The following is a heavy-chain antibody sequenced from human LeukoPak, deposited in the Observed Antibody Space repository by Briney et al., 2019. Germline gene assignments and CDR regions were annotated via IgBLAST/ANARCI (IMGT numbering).Heavy chain of an antibody. CDR3: AKDLQDIVVVPAAIFDP. J-gene: IGHJ5*02. D-gene: IGHD2-2*01. V-gene: IGHV1-8*03. CDR2: MNSNSGNT. CDR1: GYTFINHD. Sequence: ASVKVSCKGYGYTFINHDIDWVRQAAGQGLEWMGWMNSNSGNTGYAQKFQGRVTFTRDSSISTAYMELYSLTSDDTAVYYCAKDLQDIVVVPAAIFDPWGQGTLATVSS.